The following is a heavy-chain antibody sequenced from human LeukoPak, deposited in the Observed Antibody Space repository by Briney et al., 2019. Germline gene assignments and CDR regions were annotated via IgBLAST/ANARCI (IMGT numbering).Heavy chain of an antibody. CDR3: ARVEVLLWFGELSSSGFDP. CDR2: IYYSGST. CDR1: GGSISSYY. J-gene: IGHJ5*02. V-gene: IGHV4-59*08. Sequence: SETLSLTCTVSGGSISSYYWSWIRQPPGKGLEWIGYIYYSGSTNYSPSLKSRVTISVDTSKNQFSLKLSSVTAADTAVYYCARVEVLLWFGELSSSGFDPWGQGTLVTVSS. D-gene: IGHD3-10*01.